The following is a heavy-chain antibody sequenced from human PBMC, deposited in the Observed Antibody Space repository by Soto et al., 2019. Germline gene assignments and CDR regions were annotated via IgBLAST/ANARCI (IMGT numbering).Heavy chain of an antibody. J-gene: IGHJ4*02. CDR1: GFTFSSYA. CDR2: IVSSGGST. V-gene: IGHV3-64*01. Sequence: EVQLVESGGGLVQPGGSLRLSCAASGFTFSSYAMHWVRQAPGKGLEYVSAIVSSGGSTYYANSVKGRFTISRDNSKNTLYLQMGSLRAADMAVYYCARGAERFDYWGQGTLVTVSS. CDR3: ARGAERFDY.